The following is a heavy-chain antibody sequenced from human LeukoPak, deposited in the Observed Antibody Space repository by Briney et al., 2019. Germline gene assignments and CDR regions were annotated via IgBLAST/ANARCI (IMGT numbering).Heavy chain of an antibody. Sequence: ASVKVSCKASGYTFTSYYMHWVRQAPGQGLEWMGIINPSGGSTSYAQKFQGRVTMTRDMSTSTVYMELSSLRSEDTAVYYCAREGIAVADNQNWFDPWGQGTLVTVSS. V-gene: IGHV1-46*01. CDR2: INPSGGST. CDR1: GYTFTSYY. CDR3: AREGIAVADNQNWFDP. J-gene: IGHJ5*02. D-gene: IGHD6-19*01.